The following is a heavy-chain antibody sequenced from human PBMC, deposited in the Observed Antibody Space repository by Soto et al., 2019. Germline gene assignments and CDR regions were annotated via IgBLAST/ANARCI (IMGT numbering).Heavy chain of an antibody. CDR3: AGYDSSGYYCPYDYYGMDV. CDR1: GFTFSTYS. D-gene: IGHD3-22*01. V-gene: IGHV3-21*01. CDR2: ISSSSSYI. J-gene: IGHJ6*04. Sequence: EVQLVESGGGLVKPGGSLRLSCAASGFTFSTYSMNWVRQAPGKGLEWVSSISSSSSYIYYADSVKGRFTISRDNAKNSLFRQMNRLRAEDTAVYYCAGYDSSGYYCPYDYYGMDVGGKGTTFTVSS.